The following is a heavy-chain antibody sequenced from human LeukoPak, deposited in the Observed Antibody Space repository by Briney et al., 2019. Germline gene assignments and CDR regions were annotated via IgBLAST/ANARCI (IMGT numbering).Heavy chain of an antibody. Sequence: ASVKVSCKASGYTFTGYYMHWVRQAPGQGLEWMGWINPNSGGTNYAQKFQGRVTMTRDTSISTAYMELSRLRSDDTAVYYCSAYSSSWYNRPYFDYWGQGTLVTVSS. V-gene: IGHV1-2*02. J-gene: IGHJ4*02. CDR1: GYTFTGYY. D-gene: IGHD6-13*01. CDR2: INPNSGGT. CDR3: SAYSSSWYNRPYFDY.